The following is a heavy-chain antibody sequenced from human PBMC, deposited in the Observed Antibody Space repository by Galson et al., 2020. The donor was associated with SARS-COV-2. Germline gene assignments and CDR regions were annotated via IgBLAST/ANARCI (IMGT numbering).Heavy chain of an antibody. J-gene: IGHJ4*02. CDR3: ARRRWLQSGYYVDD. V-gene: IGHV1-69*13. Sequence: SVKVSCKASGGTFSTYAISWVRQAPGQGLEWMGGIILMFGTANYAQKFQGRVTITADASTSTVYMELSSLRSEDTAFYYCARRRWLQSGYYVDDWGQGTLVTVAS. CDR1: GGTFSTYA. D-gene: IGHD5-12*01. CDR2: IILMFGTA.